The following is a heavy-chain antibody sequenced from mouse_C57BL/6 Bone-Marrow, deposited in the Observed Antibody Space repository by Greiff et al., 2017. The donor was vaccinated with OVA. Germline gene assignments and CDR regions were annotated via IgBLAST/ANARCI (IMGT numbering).Heavy chain of an antibody. D-gene: IGHD1-1*01. J-gene: IGHJ1*03. Sequence: VQLQQSGPELVKPGASVKIPCKASGYTFTDYNMDWVKQSHGKSLEWIGDINPNNGGTIYNQKFKGKATLTVDKSSSTAYMELRSLTSEDTAVYYCARIITTVVATWDWYFDVWGTGTTVTVSS. CDR2: INPNNGGT. CDR1: GYTFTDYN. CDR3: ARIITTVVATWDWYFDV. V-gene: IGHV1-18*01.